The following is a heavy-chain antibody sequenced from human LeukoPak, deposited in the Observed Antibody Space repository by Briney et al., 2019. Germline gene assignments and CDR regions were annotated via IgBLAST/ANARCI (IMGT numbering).Heavy chain of an antibody. CDR1: GGSFSANY. V-gene: IGHV4-34*01. J-gene: IGHJ4*02. Sequence: SETLSLTCAVSGGSFSANYWSWIRQPPGGGLEWIAEIYPSGATQYDPSLTGRVTISADRSKSQFSLRLSSVTAADTAVYYCAGYQLWFQNDVWGQGTLVTVSS. CDR3: AGYQLWFQNDV. CDR2: IYPSGAT. D-gene: IGHD3-22*01.